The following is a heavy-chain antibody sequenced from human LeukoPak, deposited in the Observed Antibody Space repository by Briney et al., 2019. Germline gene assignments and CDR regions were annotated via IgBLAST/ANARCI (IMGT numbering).Heavy chain of an antibody. D-gene: IGHD5-18*01. V-gene: IGHV4-59*08. CDR2: IYSSGST. CDR3: ARHVGIHLWSLYFDY. Sequence: SETLSLTSIVSGGSISSYYWSWIRQPQGKGLEWIGYIYSSGSTDYNPSLKSRVTISLDTSNPQFSLKLTSLTAAATAVYYVARHVGIHLWSLYFDYWGQGSLVTVSS. CDR1: GGSISSYY. J-gene: IGHJ4*02.